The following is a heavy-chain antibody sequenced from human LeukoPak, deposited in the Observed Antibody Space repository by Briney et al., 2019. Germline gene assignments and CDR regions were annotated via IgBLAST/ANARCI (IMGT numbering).Heavy chain of an antibody. Sequence: PSETLSLTCTVSGGSISSSSYYWGWIRQPPGKGLEWIGSIYYSRSTYYNPSLKSRVTISVDTSKNQFSLNLSSVTAADTAVYYCARLYYDSSGYYQICYFDYWGQGTLVTVSS. D-gene: IGHD3-22*01. V-gene: IGHV4-39*01. CDR3: ARLYYDSSGYYQICYFDY. J-gene: IGHJ4*02. CDR2: IYYSRST. CDR1: GGSISSSSYY.